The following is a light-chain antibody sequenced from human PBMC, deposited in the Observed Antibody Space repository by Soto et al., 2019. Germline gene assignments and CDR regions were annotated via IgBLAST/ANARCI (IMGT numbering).Light chain of an antibody. CDR2: GNS. Sequence: QSVLTQPPSVSGAPGQRVTISCTGSSSNIGAGYDVHWYQQLPGTAPNLLIYGNSNRPSGVPDRFSGSKSGTSASLAITGLQAEDEADYYCQSYDSSLSVVFGGGTTLTVL. V-gene: IGLV1-40*01. CDR1: SSNIGAGYD. J-gene: IGLJ2*01. CDR3: QSYDSSLSVV.